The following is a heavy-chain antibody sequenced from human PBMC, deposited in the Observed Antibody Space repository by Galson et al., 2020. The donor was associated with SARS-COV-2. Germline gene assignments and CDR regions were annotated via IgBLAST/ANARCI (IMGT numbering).Heavy chain of an antibody. CDR2: IYPGDSDT. Sequence: HGESLKISCEGSGYRFTNHWIGWVRQMPGKGLEWMGIIYPGDSDTRYSPSFQGQVTISADKSISTAYVQWTSLKASDTAIYYCARRGNGDYLDFWGQGTQVTVSS. V-gene: IGHV5-51*01. D-gene: IGHD1-1*01. CDR1: GYRFTNHW. J-gene: IGHJ4*02. CDR3: ARRGNGDYLDF.